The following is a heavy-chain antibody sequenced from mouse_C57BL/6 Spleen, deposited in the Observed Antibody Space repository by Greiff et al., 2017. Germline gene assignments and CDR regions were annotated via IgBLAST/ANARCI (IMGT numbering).Heavy chain of an antibody. J-gene: IGHJ3*01. D-gene: IGHD1-1*01. Sequence: EVKLMESGGGLVQPGGSLSLSCAASGFTFTDYYMSWVRQPPGKALEWLGFIRNKANGYTTEYSASVKGRFTISRDNSQSILYLQMNALRAEYSATYYCARSISSYYYGSSPFAYWGQGTLVTVSA. CDR1: GFTFTDYY. V-gene: IGHV7-3*01. CDR2: IRNKANGYTT. CDR3: ARSISSYYYGSSPFAY.